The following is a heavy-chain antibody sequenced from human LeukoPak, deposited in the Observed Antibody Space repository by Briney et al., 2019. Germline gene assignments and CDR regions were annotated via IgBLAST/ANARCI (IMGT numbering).Heavy chain of an antibody. CDR3: TRAGRKYAFEN. V-gene: IGHV1-8*01. D-gene: IGHD2-2*01. CDR2: MNPNSGNT. Sequence: ASVTVSCKSSGYTFTSHDINWVRQASGQGLGWMGWMNPNSGNTDYAQKFQGRVTMTRDNSIKTAYMELSGLRSEDTAVYYCTRAGRKYAFENWGQGTLVTVSS. CDR1: GYTFTSHD. J-gene: IGHJ4*02.